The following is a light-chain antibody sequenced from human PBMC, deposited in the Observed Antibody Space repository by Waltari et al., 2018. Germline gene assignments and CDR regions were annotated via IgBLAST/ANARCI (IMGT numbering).Light chain of an antibody. J-gene: IGKJ5*01. CDR3: QQYNNWPPIT. CDR1: QNIRSN. CDR2: GAS. Sequence: EVVMTQSPAMVSVAPGERATLSCRAIQNIRSNLTWYQQKPGQAPRLLSYGASTRATDIPASFSGSGSGTEFTLTITSLQSEDFAVYYCQQYNNWPPITFGQGTRREIK. V-gene: IGKV3-15*01.